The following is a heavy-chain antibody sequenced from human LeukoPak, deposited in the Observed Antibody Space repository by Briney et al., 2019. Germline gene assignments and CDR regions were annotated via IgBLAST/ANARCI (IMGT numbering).Heavy chain of an antibody. D-gene: IGHD1/OR15-1a*01. Sequence: SETLSLTCTVSGGSISSYYWSWIRQPPGKGLEWIGYIYYSGSTNYNPSLKSRVTISVDTSKNQFSLKLSSVTAADTAVYYCARRGRGKQNDYWGQGTLVTVSS. CDR2: IYYSGST. J-gene: IGHJ4*02. V-gene: IGHV4-59*01. CDR1: GGSISSYY. CDR3: ARRGRGKQNDY.